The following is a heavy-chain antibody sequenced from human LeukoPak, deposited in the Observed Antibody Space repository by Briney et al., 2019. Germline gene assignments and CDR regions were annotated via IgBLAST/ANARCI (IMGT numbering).Heavy chain of an antibody. CDR2: VDSDGRIT. Sequence: PGGSLRLSCAASGFTVSTNYMSWVRQAPGKGLEWVSRVDSDGRITTYADSVKGRFTISRDNAKNTLYLQMNTLRDEDTAVYYCARDYNWSPPDYWVQGTLVTVTS. D-gene: IGHD1-1*01. CDR3: ARDYNWSPPDY. V-gene: IGHV3-74*01. CDR1: GFTVSTNY. J-gene: IGHJ4*02.